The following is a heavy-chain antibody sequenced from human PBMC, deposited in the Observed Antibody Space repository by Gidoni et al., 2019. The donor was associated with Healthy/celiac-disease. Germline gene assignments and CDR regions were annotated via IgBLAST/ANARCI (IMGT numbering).Heavy chain of an antibody. CDR2: IKSKTDGGTT. V-gene: IGHV3-15*01. D-gene: IGHD1-26*01. CDR3: TTEWELLRAFDI. Sequence: EVQLVESGGGLVRHGGSRSLSCEATGFGCSNAWMSWVRQAPGKGLEWVGLIKSKTDGGTTHYAAPVNGRFTISRADSNNTLYLQMNSLETEDTAVYYCTTEWELLRAFDIWGQGTMVTVSS. CDR1: GFGCSNAW. J-gene: IGHJ3*02.